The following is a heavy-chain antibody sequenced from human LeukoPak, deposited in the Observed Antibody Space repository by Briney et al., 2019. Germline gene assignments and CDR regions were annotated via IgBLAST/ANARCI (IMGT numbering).Heavy chain of an antibody. CDR3: ARLDV. Sequence: NPSETLSLTCTVSGGSISDHYWNWLRQPPGKGLEWIGHMYHSGSTNYNPSLKSRVTISIDTSKNQFSLKLSSVTAADTAVYYCARLDVWGQGTTVTVSS. CDR2: MYHSGST. V-gene: IGHV4-59*11. CDR1: GGSISDHY. J-gene: IGHJ6*02.